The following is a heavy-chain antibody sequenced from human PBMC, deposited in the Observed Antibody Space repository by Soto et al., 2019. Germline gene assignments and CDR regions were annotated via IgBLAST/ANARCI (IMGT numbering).Heavy chain of an antibody. J-gene: IGHJ4*02. Sequence: QVQLVESGGGVVQPGRSLRLSCAASGFMFSSYAMHWVRQAPGKGLEWVAVKTYDGRNKYYADSVKGRFTISRDNSKNTLSLQLNSRRAEDTAVYYCARAGGLLVDYWGQGTLVTVSS. CDR2: KTYDGRNK. D-gene: IGHD1-26*01. CDR1: GFMFSSYA. CDR3: ARAGGLLVDY. V-gene: IGHV3-30-3*01.